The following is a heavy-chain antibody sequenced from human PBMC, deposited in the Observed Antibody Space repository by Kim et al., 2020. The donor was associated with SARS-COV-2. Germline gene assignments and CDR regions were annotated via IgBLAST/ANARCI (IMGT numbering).Heavy chain of an antibody. CDR2: T. CDR3: ARTINWNYDY. V-gene: IGHV4-39*01. Sequence: TYSNPSLKSRVTISVDTAKNQFSLKLSSVTAADTAVYYCARTINWNYDYWGQGTLVTVSS. J-gene: IGHJ4*02. D-gene: IGHD1-7*01.